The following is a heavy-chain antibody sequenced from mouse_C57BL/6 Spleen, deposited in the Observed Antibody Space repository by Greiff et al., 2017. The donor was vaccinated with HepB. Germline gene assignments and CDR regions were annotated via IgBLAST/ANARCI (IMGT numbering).Heavy chain of an antibody. CDR1: GYTFTSYW. Sequence: QVQLQQPGAELVMPGASVKLSCKASGYTFTSYWMHWVKQMPGQGLEWIGEIDPSDSYTNYNQKFKGKSTLTVDKSSSTAYMQLSSLTSEDSAVYYCARGAYGSSWDYWGQGTTLTVSS. D-gene: IGHD1-1*01. V-gene: IGHV1-69*01. CDR3: ARGAYGSSWDY. CDR2: IDPSDSYT. J-gene: IGHJ2*01.